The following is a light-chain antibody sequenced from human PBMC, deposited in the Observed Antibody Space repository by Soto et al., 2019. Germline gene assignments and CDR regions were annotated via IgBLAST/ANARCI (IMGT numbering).Light chain of an antibody. CDR1: SSDVGGYNY. CDR3: SSYTGSSTPV. J-gene: IGLJ3*02. V-gene: IGLV2-14*01. CDR2: EVS. Sequence: QSALTQPASVSGSPGQSITISCTGTSSDVGGYNYVSWYQHHPGKAPKLMIYEVSNRPSGVSNCFSGSKSGNTASLTISGLQAEDEADYYCSSYTGSSTPVFGGGTKLTVL.